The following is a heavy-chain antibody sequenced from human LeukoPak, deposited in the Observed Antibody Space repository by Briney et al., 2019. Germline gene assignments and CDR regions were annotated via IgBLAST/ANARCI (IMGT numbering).Heavy chain of an antibody. D-gene: IGHD5-24*01. J-gene: IGHJ4*02. CDR3: ARTRPEMATINQPFDY. CDR1: GYTFTSYG. CDR2: ISAYNGNT. Sequence: ASVKVSCKASGYTFTSYGISWVRQAPGQGLEWMGWISAYNGNTNHAQKLQGRVTMTTDTSTSTAYMELRSLRSDDTAVYYCARTRPEMATINQPFDYWGQGTLVTVSS. V-gene: IGHV1-18*01.